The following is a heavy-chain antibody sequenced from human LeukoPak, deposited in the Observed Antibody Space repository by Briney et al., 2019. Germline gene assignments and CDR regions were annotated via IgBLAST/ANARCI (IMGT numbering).Heavy chain of an antibody. CDR1: GYTFTGYY. J-gene: IGHJ4*02. V-gene: IGHV1-2*02. D-gene: IGHD2-2*02. CDR3: ARVARPGSCSSTSCYSFPY. Sequence: ASVKVSCKASGYTFTGYYMHWVRQAPGQGLEWMGWINPNSGGTNYAQKFQGRVTMTRDTSISTAYMELSRLRSDDTAVYYCARVARPGSCSSTSCYSFPYWGQGTLVTVSS. CDR2: INPNSGGT.